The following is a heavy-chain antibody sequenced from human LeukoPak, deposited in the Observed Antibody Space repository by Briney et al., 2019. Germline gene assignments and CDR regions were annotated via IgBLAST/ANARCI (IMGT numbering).Heavy chain of an antibody. V-gene: IGHV1-24*01. CDR2: FDPEDGET. CDR3: ATLSAVAIRPWSRDWFDP. CDR1: GYTFTSYY. D-gene: IGHD2-8*02. Sequence: ASVKVSCKASGYTFTSYYMHWVRQAPGKGLEWMGGFDPEDGETIYAQKFQGRVTMTEDTSTDTAYMELSSLRSEDTAVYYCATLSAVAIRPWSRDWFDPWGQGTLVTVSS. J-gene: IGHJ5*02.